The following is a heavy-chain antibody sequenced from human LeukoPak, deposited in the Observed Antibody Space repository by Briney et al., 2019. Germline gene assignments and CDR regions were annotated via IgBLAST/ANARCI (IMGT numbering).Heavy chain of an antibody. CDR1: GFTFDDYA. J-gene: IGHJ6*02. V-gene: IGHV3-9*01. CDR3: ARDRASSGWSTYYYYYGMDV. CDR2: ISWNSGSI. D-gene: IGHD6-19*01. Sequence: PGGSLRLSCAASGFTFDDYAMHWVRQAPGKGLEWVSGISWNSGSIGYADSVKGRFTISRDNAKNTLYLQMDSLRADDTAVYYCARDRASSGWSTYYYYYGMDVWGQGTTVTVSS.